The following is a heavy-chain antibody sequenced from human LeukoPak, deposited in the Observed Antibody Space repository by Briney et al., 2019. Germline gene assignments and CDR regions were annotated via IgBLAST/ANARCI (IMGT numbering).Heavy chain of an antibody. D-gene: IGHD5-12*01. V-gene: IGHV5-51*01. CDR1: GSSFTSYW. J-gene: IGHJ4*02. CDR2: IYPGDSET. Sequence: GESLKISCKGSGSSFTSYWIGWVRQMPGKGLEWMGIIYPGDSETRYSPSFQGQVTISADKSISTAYLQWSSLKASDTAMYYCARRLPRGYSGYDPYYFDYWGQGTLVTVSS. CDR3: ARRLPRGYSGYDPYYFDY.